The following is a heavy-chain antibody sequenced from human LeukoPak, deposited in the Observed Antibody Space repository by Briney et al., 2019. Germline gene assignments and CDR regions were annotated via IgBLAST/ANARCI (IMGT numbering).Heavy chain of an antibody. CDR1: GGSITSSNYF. CDR3: ARQGVVPNKAGWYFDL. J-gene: IGHJ2*01. Sequence: SETLSLTCIVSGGSITSSNYFWGWIRQPPGKGLDWIGGFYHSWTILYSPSLGSRVAISIDTSKNQFSLRLLSVTAADTAVYYCARQGVVPNKAGWYFDLWGRGTLVTVSS. D-gene: IGHD3-10*01. V-gene: IGHV4-39*01. CDR2: FYHSWTI.